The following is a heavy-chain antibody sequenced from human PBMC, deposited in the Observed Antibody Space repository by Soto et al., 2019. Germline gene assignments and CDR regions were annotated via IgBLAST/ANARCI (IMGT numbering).Heavy chain of an antibody. Sequence: SLTCTVSGGSISTYYWSWIRQPPGKGLERIGYIYYSGSTSYNPSLKSRGTISVDTSKNQFSLKLRSVTAAHTPAYYCASDRSSGWDQRYRMDVCGQGXRV. D-gene: IGHD6-19*01. CDR2: IYYSGST. CDR3: ASDRSSGWDQRYRMDV. J-gene: IGHJ6*02. V-gene: IGHV4-59*01. CDR1: GGSISTYY.